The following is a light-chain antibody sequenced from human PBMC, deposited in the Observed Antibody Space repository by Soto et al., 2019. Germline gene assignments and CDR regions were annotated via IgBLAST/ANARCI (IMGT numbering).Light chain of an antibody. V-gene: IGLV1-44*01. CDR1: SSNIGSNT. J-gene: IGLJ1*01. Sequence: QSVLTQPPSASGTPGQRVTISCSGSSSNIGSNTVNWYQQLPGTAPKLLIYSNNQRPSGVPDRFSGSKSGTSASLATSGLQSEDEADYYCAAWDDSPYVFGTGTKVTVL. CDR3: AAWDDSPYV. CDR2: SNN.